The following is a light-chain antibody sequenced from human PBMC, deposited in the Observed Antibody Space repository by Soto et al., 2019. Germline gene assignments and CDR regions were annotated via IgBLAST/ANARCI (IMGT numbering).Light chain of an antibody. J-gene: IGKJ1*01. CDR1: QRIGTW. CDR2: KAS. Sequence: DIQMTQSPSTLSASVGDRVTITCRASQRIGTWLAWYQQKPGKAPKLLIYKASSLESGVPSRFSGTRSGTEFTLTISSLQPDDFATYYCQQYKSYTWTFGQGTKVEIK. V-gene: IGKV1-5*03. CDR3: QQYKSYTWT.